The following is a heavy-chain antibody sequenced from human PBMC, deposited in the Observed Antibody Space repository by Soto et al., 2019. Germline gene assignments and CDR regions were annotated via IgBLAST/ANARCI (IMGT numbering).Heavy chain of an antibody. CDR2: INTDGTST. CDR3: ASLTSPAVIYYGMDV. CDR1: GFTFTNYW. D-gene: IGHD2-21*01. J-gene: IGHJ6*02. V-gene: IGHV3-74*01. Sequence: GGSLRLSCAVSGLTASGFTFTNYWMHWVRQAPGGGLVWVSRINTDGTSTTYADSVKGRFTISRDNAKNTLYLQMNSLRAEDTALYYCASLTSPAVIYYGMDVWGQGTTVTVSS.